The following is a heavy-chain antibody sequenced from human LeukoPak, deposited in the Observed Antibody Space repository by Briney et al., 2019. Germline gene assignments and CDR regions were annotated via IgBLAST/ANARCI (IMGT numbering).Heavy chain of an antibody. V-gene: IGHV1-8*03. CDR3: ARGKGYCSGGSCFWGNWFDP. Sequence: ASVKVSCKASGYTFTSYDINWVRQAPGQGLERMGWMNPNSGNTGYAQKFQGRVTITRNTSIGTAYMELSSLRSEDTAVYYCARGKGYCSGGSCFWGNWFDPWGQGTLVTVSS. D-gene: IGHD2-15*01. CDR2: MNPNSGNT. J-gene: IGHJ5*02. CDR1: GYTFTSYD.